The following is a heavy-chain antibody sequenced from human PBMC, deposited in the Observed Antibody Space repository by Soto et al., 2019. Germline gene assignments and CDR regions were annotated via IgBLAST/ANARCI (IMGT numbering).Heavy chain of an antibody. CDR2: IYPGDSDT. V-gene: IGHV5-51*01. CDR1: GYSFTSYW. Sequence: GESLKISCKGSGYSFTSYWIGWVRQMPGKGLEWMGIIYPGDSDTRYSPSFQGQVTISADKSISTAYLQWSSLKASDTAMYYCASSGWYEYYCYGMDVWGQGTTVTVSS. D-gene: IGHD6-19*01. CDR3: ASSGWYEYYCYGMDV. J-gene: IGHJ6*02.